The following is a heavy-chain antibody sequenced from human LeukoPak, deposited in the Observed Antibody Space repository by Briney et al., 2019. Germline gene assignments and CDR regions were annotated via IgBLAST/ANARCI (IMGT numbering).Heavy chain of an antibody. J-gene: IGHJ4*02. CDR1: GFKFSGYS. CDR3: ARDSGNWNYFAC. V-gene: IGHV3-21*01. CDR2: VSTSSSYI. Sequence: GGSLRLSCAASGFKFSGYSMNWVRQAPGRGLEWVSSVSTSSSYIFYPDSVKGRFTVSRDNARNSLCLQMNSLRAEDTAIYYCARDSGNWNYFACWGQGTLVTVSS. D-gene: IGHD1-1*01.